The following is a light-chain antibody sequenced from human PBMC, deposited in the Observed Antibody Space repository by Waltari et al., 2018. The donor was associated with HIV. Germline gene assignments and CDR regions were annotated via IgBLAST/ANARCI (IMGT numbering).Light chain of an antibody. Sequence: ELVLTQSPATLFLSPGERATLSCRASQSVPTTNFSWYQQQPGQATSLHMYGASRSATGSPDRFSGSGSGTDFTLTISRREPQDYAVYYCQQYSSTPPWTFGQGTRVEIK. V-gene: IGKV3-20*01. CDR3: QQYSSTPPWT. CDR1: QSVPTTN. CDR2: GAS. J-gene: IGKJ1*01.